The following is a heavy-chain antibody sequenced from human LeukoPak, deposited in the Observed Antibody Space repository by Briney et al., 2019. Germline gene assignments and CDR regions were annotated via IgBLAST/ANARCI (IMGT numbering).Heavy chain of an antibody. D-gene: IGHD1-26*01. CDR2: ISGSGGST. CDR3: AKDLLFWYSGPFDY. Sequence: QSGGSLRLSCAASGFTFSSYAMSWVRQAPGKGLEWVSAISGSGGSTYYADSVKGRFTISRDNSKNTLYLQMNSLRAEDTAVYYCAKDLLFWYSGPFDYWGQGTLVTVSS. J-gene: IGHJ4*02. V-gene: IGHV3-23*01. CDR1: GFTFSSYA.